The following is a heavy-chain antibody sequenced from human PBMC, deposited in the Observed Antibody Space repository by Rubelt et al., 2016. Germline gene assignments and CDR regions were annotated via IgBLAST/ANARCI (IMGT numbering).Heavy chain of an antibody. Sequence: QVQLVQSGAEVKKPGSSVKVSCKASGCTLRSYAISWMRQAPGQGLEWMGGIILIFGTATYAQKFQGRVTIIADESTSTSSMELSSLRSEDTAVYYCARRQQLGPFDYWGQGTLVTVSS. CDR1: GCTLRSYA. CDR3: ARRQQLGPFDY. D-gene: IGHD6-13*01. V-gene: IGHV1-69*01. J-gene: IGHJ4*02. CDR2: IILIFGTA.